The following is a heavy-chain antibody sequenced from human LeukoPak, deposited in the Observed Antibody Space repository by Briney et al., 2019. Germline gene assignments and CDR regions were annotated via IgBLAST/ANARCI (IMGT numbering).Heavy chain of an antibody. V-gene: IGHV4-59*02. CDR3: ARYYYHRGTYYNLDY. D-gene: IGHD3-22*01. Sequence: PSETLSLTCTVSADSVSSYYWSWNRQPPGKGLEWIGYISNRGGANYHPSPNSRATISQTTPKTQFSLKLTSVTAADTAVYYCARYYYHRGTYYNLDYWGQGTLVTVPS. CDR2: ISNRGGA. J-gene: IGHJ4*02. CDR1: ADSVSSYY.